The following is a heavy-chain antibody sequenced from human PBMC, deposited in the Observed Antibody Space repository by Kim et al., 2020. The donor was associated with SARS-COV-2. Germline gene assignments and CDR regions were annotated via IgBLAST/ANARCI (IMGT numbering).Heavy chain of an antibody. CDR1: GYAFIGHH. Sequence: ASVKVSCKASGYAFIGHHIYWVRQAPGQGLEWMGRINPNNGGTNYAQKFQGRVTITKDTSINTAYMEVTSLTSDDTAVYYCARGGGSGCKPCFDTWGQG. J-gene: IGHJ5*02. CDR2: INPNNGGT. D-gene: IGHD5-12*01. CDR3: ARGGGSGCKPCFDT. V-gene: IGHV1-2*06.